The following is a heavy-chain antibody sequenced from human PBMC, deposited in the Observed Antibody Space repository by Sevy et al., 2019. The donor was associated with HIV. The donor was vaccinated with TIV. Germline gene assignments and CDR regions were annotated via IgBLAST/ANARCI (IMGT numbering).Heavy chain of an antibody. J-gene: IGHJ4*02. Sequence: GGSLRLSCAASQFTFRDYTMNWVRQTPGKGLEWISYISSGSSYIRYADSVKGRFTISRDNAENSLYLQMNRLRAEDTGVYFSARDRDYYGSGTYDYWGQGTLVTVSS. D-gene: IGHD3-10*01. V-gene: IGHV3-21*06. CDR2: ISSGSSYI. CDR3: ARDRDYYGSGTYDY. CDR1: QFTFRDYT.